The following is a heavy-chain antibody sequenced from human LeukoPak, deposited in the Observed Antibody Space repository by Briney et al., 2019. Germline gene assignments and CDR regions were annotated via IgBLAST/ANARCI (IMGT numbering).Heavy chain of an antibody. CDR1: GGSISSYY. D-gene: IGHD3-22*01. CDR3: AKDGDYYDSSGNAFDI. CDR2: IYYSGST. V-gene: IGHV4-59*01. Sequence: SETLSLTCTVSGGSISSYYWSWIRQPPGKGLEWIGYIYYSGSTNYNPSLKSRVTISVDTSKNQFSLKLSSVTAADTAVYYCAKDGDYYDSSGNAFDIWGQGTMVTVSS. J-gene: IGHJ3*02.